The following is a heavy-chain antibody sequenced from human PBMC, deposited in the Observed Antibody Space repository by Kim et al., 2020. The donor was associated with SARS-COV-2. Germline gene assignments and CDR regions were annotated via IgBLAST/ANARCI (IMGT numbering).Heavy chain of an antibody. Sequence: GGSLRLSCAASGFTFNNFGFHWVRQAPGKGLEWVAVISYEGSKTYYADSLKGRFTISRDNSKNTLYLQLTNLTTADTAVYYCATPSVIFWFGQFSNASF. D-gene: IGHD3-10*01. CDR3: ATPSVIFWFGQFSNASF. CDR1: GFTFNNFG. V-gene: IGHV3-30*03. CDR2: ISYEGSKT. J-gene: IGHJ3*01.